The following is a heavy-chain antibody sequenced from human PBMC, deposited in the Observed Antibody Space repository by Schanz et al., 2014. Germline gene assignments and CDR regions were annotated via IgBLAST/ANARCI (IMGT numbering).Heavy chain of an antibody. J-gene: IGHJ4*02. Sequence: QVQLVQSEAEVKKPGASVKLSCKASGYTFTNYYIHWVRQAPGQGLEWMGRIYLSDGSTRYAQKFQGRVTVTRDTSTTTVYMDLSSLISEDTAVYYCARAGYCRDSGCYSLGIEYWGQGTLVTVSS. CDR2: IYLSDGST. CDR1: GYTFTNYY. D-gene: IGHD2-15*01. V-gene: IGHV1-46*01. CDR3: ARAGYCRDSGCYSLGIEY.